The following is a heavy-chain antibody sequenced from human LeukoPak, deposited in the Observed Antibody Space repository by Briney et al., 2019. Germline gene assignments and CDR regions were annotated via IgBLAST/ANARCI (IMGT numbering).Heavy chain of an antibody. CDR1: GYTFTGYY. CDR2: INPNSGGT. D-gene: IGHD3-10*01. V-gene: IGHV1-2*02. CDR3: ARDSITTVRGDPYNWFDP. J-gene: IGHJ5*02. Sequence: GASVKVSCKASGYTFTGYYMHWVRQAPGQGLEWMGWINPNSGGTNYAQKFQGRVTMTRDTSISTAYMELSRLRSDDTAVYYCARDSITTVRGDPYNWFDPWGQGTLVTVSS.